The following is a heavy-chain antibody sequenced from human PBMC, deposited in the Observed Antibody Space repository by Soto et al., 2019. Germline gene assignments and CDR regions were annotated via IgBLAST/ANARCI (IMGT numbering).Heavy chain of an antibody. V-gene: IGHV3-11*06. J-gene: IGHJ4*02. CDR2: ISSSSSYT. CDR3: ARDYERYRSSWYFDY. D-gene: IGHD6-13*01. Sequence: GGSLRLSCAASGFTFSDYYMSWIRQAPGKGLEWVSYISSSSSYTNYADSVKGRFTISRDNAKNSLYLQMNSLRAEDTAVYYCARDYERYRSSWYFDYWGQGTLVTVSS. CDR1: GFTFSDYY.